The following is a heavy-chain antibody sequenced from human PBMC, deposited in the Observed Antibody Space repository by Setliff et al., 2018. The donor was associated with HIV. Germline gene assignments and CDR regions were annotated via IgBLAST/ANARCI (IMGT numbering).Heavy chain of an antibody. CDR1: GFTFSSSC. CDR3: TRDGGTITGDY. J-gene: IGHJ4*02. Sequence: GGSLRLSCVASGFTFSSSCMDWFRQAPGKGLEWVSSISYGSLYIYQSDSVRGRFTLSRDDSKSIAYLQMNSLKTEDTAVYYCTRDGGTITGDYWGQGTLVTVSS. CDR2: ISYGSLYI. V-gene: IGHV3-21*03. D-gene: IGHD1-20*01.